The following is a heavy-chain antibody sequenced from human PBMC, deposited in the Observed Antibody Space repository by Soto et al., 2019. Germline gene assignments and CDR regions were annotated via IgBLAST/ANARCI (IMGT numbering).Heavy chain of an antibody. D-gene: IGHD2-8*02. J-gene: IGHJ4*02. CDR3: ARDKITGLFDY. V-gene: IGHV4-34*01. CDR2: VNHSGST. CDR1: GGSFSGYY. Sequence: SETLSLTCAVYGGSFSGYYWTWIRQPPGTGLEWIGEVNHSGSTNYNPSLKSRVTISVDTSKNQFSLKLTSVTAADTAVYYCARDKITGLFDYWGQGTLVTAPQ.